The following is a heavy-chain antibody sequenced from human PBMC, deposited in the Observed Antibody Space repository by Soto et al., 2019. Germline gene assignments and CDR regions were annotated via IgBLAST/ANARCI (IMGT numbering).Heavy chain of an antibody. D-gene: IGHD4-4*01. J-gene: IGHJ1*01. V-gene: IGHV3-23*01. CDR3: ATGALSLITVVVPTLGY. CDR1: GFTFSSYA. Sequence: RGPLRLSCAASGFTFSSYAMSWVRHAPRRGLEWVSAISGSGGSTYYADSVKGRFTTSRDNSKSMVFLQLRSLRPDDMAVYYCATGALSLITVVVPTLGYWGQGMLVTVSS. CDR2: ISGSGGST.